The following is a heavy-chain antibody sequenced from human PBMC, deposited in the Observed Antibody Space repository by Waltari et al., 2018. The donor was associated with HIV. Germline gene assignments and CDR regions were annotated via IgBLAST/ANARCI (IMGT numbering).Heavy chain of an antibody. CDR3: SKNSYDSLWGTYRYLDL. Sequence: EVQLLQSGGGLAQPGGALRLSCVASGFSFKNYAMTWVRQAPGRGLEWVSSISGSGFDTLQAEAVKGRFSISRDNSKNTVYLLVDSLRVEDTALYYCSKNSYDSLWGTYRYLDLWGPGSLVSV. CDR2: ISGSGFDT. D-gene: IGHD3-16*02. J-gene: IGHJ5*02. CDR1: GFSFKNYA. V-gene: IGHV3-23*01.